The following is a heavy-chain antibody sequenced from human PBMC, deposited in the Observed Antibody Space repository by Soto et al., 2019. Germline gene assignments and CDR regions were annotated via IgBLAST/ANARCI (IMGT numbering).Heavy chain of an antibody. V-gene: IGHV1-3*01. D-gene: IGHD2-8*02. J-gene: IGHJ3*01. CDR3: ARDILAVGPRVKAAFDV. CDR1: GFSFSDNL. CDR2: TNHDNGNT. Sequence: QGRLVQSVAAVRKPGATVNISCRALGFSFSDNLINWVRPAPAKNPGWMGWTNHDNGNTGYSQTFQDSVTISRHSSASIAYVEVGDLTSEDTAGYYSARDILAVGPRVKAAFDVWGQGTVVTVSS.